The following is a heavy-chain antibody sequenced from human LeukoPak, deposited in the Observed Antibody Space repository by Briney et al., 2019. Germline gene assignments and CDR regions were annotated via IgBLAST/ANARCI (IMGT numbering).Heavy chain of an antibody. Sequence: GASVKVSCKASGYTFTGYYMHWVRQAPGQGLEWMGWINPNSGGTKYAQKFQGGVTMTRDTSISTAYTELSGLTSDDTAVYYCARCRYTYGYWDNWGQGTLVTVSS. V-gene: IGHV1-2*02. CDR2: INPNSGGT. CDR3: ARCRYTYGYWDN. CDR1: GYTFTGYY. J-gene: IGHJ4*02. D-gene: IGHD5-18*01.